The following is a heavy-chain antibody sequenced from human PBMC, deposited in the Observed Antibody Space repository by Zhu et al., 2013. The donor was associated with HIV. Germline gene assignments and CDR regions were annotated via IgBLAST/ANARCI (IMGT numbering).Heavy chain of an antibody. J-gene: IGHJ4*02. V-gene: IGHV1-8*02. CDR3: ARGPPRGYASGSSYFDS. CDR1: GYAFLTHD. Sequence: QVQLVQSGAEVQKPGASVKVSCKTSGYAFLTHDINWVRQATGQGLEWMGWLNPDSGNSGYTQAFQGRLTMTRNTSITTVYMELSSLRCEDTAVYYCARGPPRGYASGSSYFDSWGQGTLVTVSS. D-gene: IGHD3-10*01. CDR2: LNPDSGNS.